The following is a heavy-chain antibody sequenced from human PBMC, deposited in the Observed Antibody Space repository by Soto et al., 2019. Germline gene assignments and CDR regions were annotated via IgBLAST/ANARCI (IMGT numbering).Heavy chain of an antibody. D-gene: IGHD6-13*01. CDR2: ISGSGDNT. J-gene: IGHJ4*02. Sequence: PGGSLRLSCAASGFTFSIYAMSWVRQAPGKGLEWVSAISGSGDNTYYADPVKGRFTISRDNSKNTLYLQMNSLRAEDTALYYCAKAGGSSSWLYFDYWGQGTLVTVSS. CDR3: AKAGGSSSWLYFDY. CDR1: GFTFSIYA. V-gene: IGHV3-23*01.